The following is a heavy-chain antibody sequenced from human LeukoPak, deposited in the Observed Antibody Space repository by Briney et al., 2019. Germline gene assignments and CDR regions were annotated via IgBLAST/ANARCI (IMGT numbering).Heavy chain of an antibody. CDR3: ARDKVTGASYFDY. J-gene: IGHJ4*02. V-gene: IGHV3-7*01. CDR1: GFTFTNYW. CDR2: IKQDGSEM. Sequence: GGSLRLSCAASGFTFTNYWMSWVRQTPGEAPEWVANIKQDGSEMYYLDSVKGRFTISRDNAKNSPYLQMNTLRGDATAIYYCARDKVTGASYFDYWGQGTLVTVSS. D-gene: IGHD7-27*01.